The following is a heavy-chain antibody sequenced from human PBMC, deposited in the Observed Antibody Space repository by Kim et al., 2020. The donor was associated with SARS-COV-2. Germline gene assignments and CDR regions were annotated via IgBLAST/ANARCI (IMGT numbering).Heavy chain of an antibody. CDR3: VRGGWSSAY. V-gene: IGHV1-3*01. D-gene: IGHD6-19*01. CDR2: GNT. J-gene: IGHJ4*02. Sequence: GNTKYSQKFQGRVTITRDTSASTAYMELSSLRSEDTAVYYCVRGGWSSAYWGQGTLVTVSS.